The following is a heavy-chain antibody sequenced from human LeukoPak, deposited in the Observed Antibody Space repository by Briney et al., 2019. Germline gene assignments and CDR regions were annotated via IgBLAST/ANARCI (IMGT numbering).Heavy chain of an antibody. D-gene: IGHD3-22*01. V-gene: IGHV4-59*12. CDR3: AKERIVVAKTGAFDI. CDR1: GGFISPFY. Sequence: AETLSLSCTVYGGFISPFYWNWIRQPPGKGLEWIGYIYYTGGTSYSPSLNSRATISVDTSKNQISLKLNSVTAADTAVYYCAKERIVVAKTGAFDIWGQGTMVPVSS. CDR2: IYYTGGT. J-gene: IGHJ3*02.